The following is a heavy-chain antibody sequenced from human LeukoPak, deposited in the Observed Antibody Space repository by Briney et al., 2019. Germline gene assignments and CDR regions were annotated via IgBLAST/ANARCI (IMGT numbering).Heavy chain of an antibody. D-gene: IGHD3-10*01. CDR2: MNPNSGNT. V-gene: IGHV1-8*03. J-gene: IGHJ4*02. CDR1: GYTFTSYD. CDR3: ARRSSGSYYDLDY. Sequence: GASVKVSCNASGYTFTSYDINWVRQATGQGLEWMGWMNPNSGNTGYAQKFQGRVTITRNTSISTAYMELSSLRSEDTAVYYCARRSSGSYYDLDYWGQGTLVTVSS.